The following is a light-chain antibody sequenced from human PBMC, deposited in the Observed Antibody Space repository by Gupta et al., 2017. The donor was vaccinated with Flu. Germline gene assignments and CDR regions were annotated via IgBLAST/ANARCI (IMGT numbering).Light chain of an antibody. J-gene: IGKJ2*01. CDR3: HQYYSLPST. CDR1: QSILYTANNKNY. Sequence: DIVVTHSPDSLAVSLGERATINCKSSQSILYTANNKNYLAWYQQKPGQPPRLLISWASTRESGVPDRFSGSGSGTXFTLTIXSLQAEDVAIYYCHQYYSLPSTFGXGTRLEIK. V-gene: IGKV4-1*01. CDR2: WAS.